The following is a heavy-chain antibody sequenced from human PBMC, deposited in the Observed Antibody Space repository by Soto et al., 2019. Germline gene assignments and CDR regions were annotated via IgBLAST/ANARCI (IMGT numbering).Heavy chain of an antibody. V-gene: IGHV3-74*01. CDR2: IKSDGSYT. J-gene: IGHJ4*02. CDR1: GFTLSGYW. CDR3: ARLYSSGRYDK. D-gene: IGHD6-19*01. Sequence: EVQLVESGGGLVQPGGSLRLSCAASGFTLSGYWMHWVRQAPGKGLVWVSRIKSDGSYTNYADSVKGRFTISRDNAKNTLYLQMISLRVEDTAVYYCARLYSSGRYDKWGQGTLVTVSS.